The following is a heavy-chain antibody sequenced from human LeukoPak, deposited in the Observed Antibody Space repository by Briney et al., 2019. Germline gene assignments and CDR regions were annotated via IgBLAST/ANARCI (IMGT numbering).Heavy chain of an antibody. Sequence: GGSLRLSCAASGFTFDDYAMHWVRQAPGKGLEWVSGISWNSGSIGYADSVKGRFTISRDNAKNSLYLQMNSLRAEDAALYYCAKAALYYDLLTDHAFDIWRQGTVVTVSS. D-gene: IGHD3-9*01. V-gene: IGHV3-9*01. CDR1: GFTFDDYA. CDR2: ISWNSGSI. J-gene: IGHJ3*02. CDR3: AKAALYYDLLTDHAFDI.